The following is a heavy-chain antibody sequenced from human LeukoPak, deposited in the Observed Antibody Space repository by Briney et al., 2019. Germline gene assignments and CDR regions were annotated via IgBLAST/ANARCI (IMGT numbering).Heavy chain of an antibody. CDR3: ARELLWFGESNFDY. Sequence: PGASVKVSCKASGYTFTSYDINWARQATGQGLEWMGWMNTNSGNTGYAQKFQGRVTITRNTSISTAYMELSSLRSEDTAVYYCARELLWFGESNFDYWGQGTLVTVSS. CDR2: MNTNSGNT. V-gene: IGHV1-8*03. J-gene: IGHJ4*02. D-gene: IGHD3-10*01. CDR1: GYTFTSYD.